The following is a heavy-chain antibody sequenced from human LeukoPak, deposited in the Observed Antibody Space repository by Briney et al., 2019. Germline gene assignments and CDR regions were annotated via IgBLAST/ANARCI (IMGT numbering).Heavy chain of an antibody. V-gene: IGHV3-23*01. CDR1: GFTVSSNY. Sequence: GGSLRLSCAASGFTVSSNYMSWVRQAPGKGLEWVSAISGSGGSTYYADSVKGRFTISRDNSKNTLYLQMNSLRAEDTAVYYCARGVTLGLDYWGQGTLVTVSS. CDR3: ARGVTLGLDY. J-gene: IGHJ4*02. CDR2: ISGSGGST.